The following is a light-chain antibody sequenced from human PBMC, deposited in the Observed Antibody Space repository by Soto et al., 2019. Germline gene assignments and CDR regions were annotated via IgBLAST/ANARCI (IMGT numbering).Light chain of an antibody. CDR1: QSFRGY. CDR2: GAF. Sequence: EIVLTQSPATLSLSPGDRATLSCRASQSFRGYLAWYQEKPGQAPRLLIYGAFFRVTGLPARFSGSGSGTDFTLTISSLGPEDFAVYYCQQRSDWPLTFGGGTKVDIK. V-gene: IGKV3-11*01. CDR3: QQRSDWPLT. J-gene: IGKJ4*01.